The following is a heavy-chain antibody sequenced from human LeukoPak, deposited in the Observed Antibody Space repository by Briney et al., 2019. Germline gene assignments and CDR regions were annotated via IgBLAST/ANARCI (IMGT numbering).Heavy chain of an antibody. J-gene: IGHJ6*02. D-gene: IGHD3-3*01. V-gene: IGHV3-23*01. Sequence: QSGGSLRLSCAASGLTFSSHWMHWVRQAPGKGLEWVSGFAMIDDIIHYVDSVKGRFTISRDNSKNTLYLQMNSLRAEDTAVYYCAKDRLDPSFFGVVIIREYYYYYYGMDVWGQGTTVTVSS. CDR2: FAMIDDII. CDR3: AKDRLDPSFFGVVIIREYYYYYYGMDV. CDR1: GLTFSSHW.